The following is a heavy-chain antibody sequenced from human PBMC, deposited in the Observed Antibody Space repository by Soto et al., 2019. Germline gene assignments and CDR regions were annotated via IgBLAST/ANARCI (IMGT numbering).Heavy chain of an antibody. Sequence: GASVKVSCKASGYTFTSYSIHWLRQAPGQGLEWIGWINTDNGDAKYSQKFQGRVTVTRDTSATTAYMEVSSLRSEDTAVYYCAKALAYCGGDCYSPVGYWGQGTLVTVSS. D-gene: IGHD2-21*02. V-gene: IGHV1-3*04. CDR2: INTDNGDA. J-gene: IGHJ4*02. CDR1: GYTFTSYS. CDR3: AKALAYCGGDCYSPVGY.